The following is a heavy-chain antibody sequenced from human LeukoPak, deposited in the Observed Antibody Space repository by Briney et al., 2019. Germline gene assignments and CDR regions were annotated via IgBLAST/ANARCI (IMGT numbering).Heavy chain of an antibody. Sequence: SETLSLTCAVYGGSFSGYYWSWIRQPPGKGLEWIGEINHSGSTNYNPFLKSRVTISVDTSKNQFSLKLSSVTVADTAVYYCARNRYYYGSGNYGVPNWFDPWGQGTLVTVSS. CDR3: ARNRYYYGSGNYGVPNWFDP. V-gene: IGHV4-34*01. D-gene: IGHD3-10*01. J-gene: IGHJ5*02. CDR2: INHSGST. CDR1: GGSFSGYY.